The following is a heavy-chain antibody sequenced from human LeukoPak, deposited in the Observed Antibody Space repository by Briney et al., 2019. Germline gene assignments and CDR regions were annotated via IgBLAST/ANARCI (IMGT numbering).Heavy chain of an antibody. D-gene: IGHD2-15*01. CDR2: IYHSGST. V-gene: IGHV4-38-2*02. CDR3: ATRANIVVVVAATAGAFDI. CDR1: GYSISSGYY. J-gene: IGHJ3*02. Sequence: PSETLSLTCTVSGYSISSGYYWGWIRQPPGKGLEWIGSIYHSGSTYYNPSLKSRVTISVDTSKNQFSLKLSSVTAADTAVYYCATRANIVVVVAATAGAFDIWGQGTMVTVSS.